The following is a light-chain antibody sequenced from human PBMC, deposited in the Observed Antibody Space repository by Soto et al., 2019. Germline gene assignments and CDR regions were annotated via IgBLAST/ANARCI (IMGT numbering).Light chain of an antibody. CDR2: GAS. Sequence: DIQLTQSPCTLSLSLGERATLSCRASQSVSSSYLAWYQQKPAQAPRHLIYGASSSATGIPDRFSGSGSGTDVSLTTSRLQQADVVVYYCWQYDSTWWTFGQGTKVDIK. V-gene: IGKV3-20*01. J-gene: IGKJ1*01. CDR1: QSVSSSY. CDR3: WQYDSTWWT.